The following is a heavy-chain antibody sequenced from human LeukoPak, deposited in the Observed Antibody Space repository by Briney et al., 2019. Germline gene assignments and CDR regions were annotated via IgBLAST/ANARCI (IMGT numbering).Heavy chain of an antibody. J-gene: IGHJ6*03. CDR1: GFTFSSYN. V-gene: IGHV3-21*06. D-gene: IGHD1-26*01. CDR3: ARDPYSGNYGAYYYYYMDV. CDR2: ITSSSSYI. Sequence: GGSLTLSCAASGFTFSSYNMNWVRQAPGKGVEWVSYITSSSSYIYYADSVKGRFTISRDNAKNSLYLQMDSLRVEDTAEYYCARDPYSGNYGAYYYYYMDVWGKGTTVTVSS.